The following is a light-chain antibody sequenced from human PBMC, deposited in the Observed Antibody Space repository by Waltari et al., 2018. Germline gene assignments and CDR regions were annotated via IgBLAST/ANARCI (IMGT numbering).Light chain of an antibody. CDR3: QHYVRLPAT. V-gene: IGKV3-20*01. CDR1: QSVSRS. J-gene: IGKJ1*01. CDR2: GAS. Sequence: EIVLTQSPGTLSLSPGERATLSCRASQSVSRSLAWYQQKPGQAPRLLIYGASTRAAGIPDRFSGRCSRTDFSLTISRLEPEYSAVYYCQHYVRLPATFGQGTKVEIK.